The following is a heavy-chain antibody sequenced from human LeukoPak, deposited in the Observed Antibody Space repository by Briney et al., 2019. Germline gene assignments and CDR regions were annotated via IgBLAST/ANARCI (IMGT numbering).Heavy chain of an antibody. CDR2: INPSGGST. CDR1: GYTFSSYD. V-gene: IGHV1-46*01. Sequence: GASVKVSCKASGYTFSSYDINWVRQAPGQGLEWMGIINPSGGSTSYAQKFQGRVTMTRDTSTSTVYMELSSLRSEDTAVYYCARVGDYYDSSGTPHDAFDIWGQGTMVTVSS. D-gene: IGHD3-22*01. CDR3: ARVGDYYDSSGTPHDAFDI. J-gene: IGHJ3*02.